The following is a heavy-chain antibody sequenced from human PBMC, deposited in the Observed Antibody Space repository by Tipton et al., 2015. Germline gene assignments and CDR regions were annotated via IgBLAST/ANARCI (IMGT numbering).Heavy chain of an antibody. D-gene: IGHD3-10*02. Sequence: TLSLTCTLSGGSLSSYFWNCIRQPPGKGLEWIGYIDYRGYTKYNPSLEGRVTMSVDTAKNQITLRLNSVTAADTAVYYCVRAHNYGYVRWFDPGGQGTPVTVSS. V-gene: IGHV4-59*01. CDR1: GGSLSSYF. CDR2: IDYRGYT. CDR3: VRAHNYGYVRWFDP. J-gene: IGHJ5*02.